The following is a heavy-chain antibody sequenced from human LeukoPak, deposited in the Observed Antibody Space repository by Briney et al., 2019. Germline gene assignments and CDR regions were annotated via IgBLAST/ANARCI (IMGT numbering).Heavy chain of an antibody. J-gene: IGHJ6*03. Sequence: GGSLRLSCAASGFTFSSYSMNWVRQAPGKGLEWVSSISTSSYYIYYTDSVRGRFIISRDNAKNSLYLQMNSLRAEDTAVYYCARDPPLVSGPVHYYYYMDVWGKGTTVTVSS. CDR3: ARDPPLVSGPVHYYYYMDV. V-gene: IGHV3-21*01. CDR1: GFTFSSYS. CDR2: ISTSSYYI. D-gene: IGHD5/OR15-5a*01.